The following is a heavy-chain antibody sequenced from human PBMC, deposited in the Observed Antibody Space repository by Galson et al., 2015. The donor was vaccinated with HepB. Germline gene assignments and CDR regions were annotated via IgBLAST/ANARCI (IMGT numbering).Heavy chain of an antibody. CDR1: GFTFSGYG. CDR2: IWYDGSNK. D-gene: IGHD3-16*01. Sequence: SLRLSCAASGFTFSGYGMHWVRQAPGKGLEWVALIWYDGSNKYYANSVKGRFTISRDNSKNALYLQMNSLRAEDTAVYYCARNSARRLFDPDAFDIWGQGTMVAVSS. V-gene: IGHV3-33*01. J-gene: IGHJ3*02. CDR3: ARNSARRLFDPDAFDI.